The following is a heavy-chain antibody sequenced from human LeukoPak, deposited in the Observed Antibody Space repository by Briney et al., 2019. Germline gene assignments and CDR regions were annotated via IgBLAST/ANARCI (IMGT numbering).Heavy chain of an antibody. D-gene: IGHD2-21*01. CDR1: GFTFSSYS. V-gene: IGHV3-48*04. Sequence: GGSLRLSCAASGFTFSSYSMNWVRQAPGKGLEWVSYISSSGSTIYYADSVKGRFTISRDNAKNSLYLQMNSLRAEDTAVYYCAREGSVMNWFDPWGQGTLVTVSS. CDR2: ISSSGSTI. J-gene: IGHJ5*02. CDR3: AREGSVMNWFDP.